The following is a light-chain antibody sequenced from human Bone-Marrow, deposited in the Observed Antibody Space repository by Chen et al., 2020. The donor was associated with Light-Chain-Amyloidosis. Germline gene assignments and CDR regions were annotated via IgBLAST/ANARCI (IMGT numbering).Light chain of an antibody. V-gene: IGKV4-1*01. CDR1: QSLLSASNNKNY. Sequence: DLVMTQSPDSLAVSLGERATINCKSSQSLLSASNNKNYLGWYQKKPGQPPKFLISWTSTRESGVPERFSGSGSGTDFTLTISRLQAEDVAVYFCQQYYSAPFTVGPGTKVDIK. CDR3: QQYYSAPFT. CDR2: WTS. J-gene: IGKJ3*01.